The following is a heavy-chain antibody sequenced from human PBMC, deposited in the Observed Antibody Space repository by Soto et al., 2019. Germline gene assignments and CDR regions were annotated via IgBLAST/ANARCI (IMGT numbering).Heavy chain of an antibody. CDR3: ASDAYWGGDCLTGWLGMDV. Sequence: VGFLRLSGAASGSTFPSYRMDWVRQSSGHGLEWVSSISSSSSYIHSADSVKRRLTISRDKAKNSLYLQMKSLRAEDIAFSYSASDAYWGGDCLTGWLGMDVWGQGTTVTVSS. CDR2: ISSSSSYI. D-gene: IGHD2-21*02. V-gene: IGHV3-21*03. CDR1: GSTFPSYR. J-gene: IGHJ6*02.